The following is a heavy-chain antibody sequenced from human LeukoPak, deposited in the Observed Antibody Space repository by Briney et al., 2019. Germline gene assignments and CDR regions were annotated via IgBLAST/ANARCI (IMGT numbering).Heavy chain of an antibody. CDR2: IYYSGST. V-gene: IGHV4-39*01. CDR1: GGSISSSSYY. D-gene: IGHD6-19*01. CDR3: ARHATVGSSGWYGGPDFDY. J-gene: IGHJ4*02. Sequence: PSETLSLTCTVSGGSISSSSYYWGWIRQPPGKGLEWIGSIYYSGSTYYNPSLKSRVTISVDTSKNQFSLKLSSVTAADTAVYYCARHATVGSSGWYGGPDFDYWGQGTLVTVSS.